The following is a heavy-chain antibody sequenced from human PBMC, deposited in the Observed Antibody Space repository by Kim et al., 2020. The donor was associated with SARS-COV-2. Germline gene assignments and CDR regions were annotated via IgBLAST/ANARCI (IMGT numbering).Heavy chain of an antibody. CDR1: GFTFSSYW. V-gene: IGHV3-74*01. D-gene: IGHD6-13*01. J-gene: IGHJ3*02. Sequence: GGSLRLSCAASGFTFSSYWMHWVRQAPGKGLVWVSRINSDGSSTSYADSVKGRFTISRDNAKNTLYLQMNSLRAEDTAVYYCARDRSSSWILDAFDIWGQGTMVTVSS. CDR2: INSDGSST. CDR3: ARDRSSSWILDAFDI.